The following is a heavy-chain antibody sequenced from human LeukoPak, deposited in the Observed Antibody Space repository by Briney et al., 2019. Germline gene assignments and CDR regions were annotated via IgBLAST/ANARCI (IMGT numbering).Heavy chain of an antibody. CDR1: GGSFSSNSYY. D-gene: IGHD3-10*01. CDR3: ARDFNYYGSGSFWFDP. V-gene: IGHV4-61*01. CDR2: IHYSGST. J-gene: IGHJ5*02. Sequence: SETLSLTCTVSGGSFSSNSYYWSWIRQPPGTGLEWIGYIHYSGSTNYNPSLKSRVTISIDTSENQFSLKLSSVTAADTAVYYCARDFNYYGSGSFWFDPRGQGTLVTVSS.